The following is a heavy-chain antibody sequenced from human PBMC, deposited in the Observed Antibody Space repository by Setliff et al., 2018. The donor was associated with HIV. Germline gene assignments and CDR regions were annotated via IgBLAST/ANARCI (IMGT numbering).Heavy chain of an antibody. J-gene: IGHJ5*02. CDR3: ARGGALSGFFFPNWLDP. D-gene: IGHD6-19*01. CDR2: INPDSGNT. CDR1: GYTLTGYY. V-gene: IGHV1-2*02. Sequence: ASVKVSCKASGYTLTGYYMHWVRLAPGLGLEWMGWINPDSGNTDFAQRFQGRITMTRDTSINTVYMDLSRLTSDDTGIYYCARGGALSGFFFPNWLDPWGQGPLVTGS.